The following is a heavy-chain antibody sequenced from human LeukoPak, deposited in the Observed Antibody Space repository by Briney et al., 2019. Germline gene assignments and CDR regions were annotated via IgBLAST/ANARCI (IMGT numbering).Heavy chain of an antibody. D-gene: IGHD3-3*01. V-gene: IGHV4-59*01. J-gene: IGHJ4*02. Sequence: SETLSLTCTVSGDSISSYYWGWIRQPPGKGLGWIGCIYYSGSTQYNPSLKSRVTISVDTSKNQFSLKLTSVTAADTAVYYCARAGENYYNFWSGHDFWGQGTLVTVSS. CDR3: ARAGENYYNFWSGHDF. CDR2: IYYSGST. CDR1: GDSISSYY.